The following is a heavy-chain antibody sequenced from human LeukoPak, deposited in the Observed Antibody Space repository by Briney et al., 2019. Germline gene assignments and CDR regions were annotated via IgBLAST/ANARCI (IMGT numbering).Heavy chain of an antibody. CDR1: GVTFSSYS. CDR3: VTAGSLYYFDC. D-gene: IGHD3-10*01. V-gene: IGHV3-21*01. J-gene: IGHJ4*02. CDR2: ISTTSYI. Sequence: SGGSLRLSCAASGVTFSSYSMSWVRQAPGKGLEWVSSISTTSYIYYADSVKGRFTISRDNAKNSLSLQMNGLRAEDTAVYYCVTAGSLYYFDCWGQGTLVTVSS.